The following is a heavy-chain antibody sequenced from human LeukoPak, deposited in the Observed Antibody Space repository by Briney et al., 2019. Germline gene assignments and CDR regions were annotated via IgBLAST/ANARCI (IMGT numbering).Heavy chain of an antibody. CDR3: ARDFKYCTGGVCYFTAVADY. J-gene: IGHJ4*02. V-gene: IGHV3-20*04. CDR1: VFMFPDYG. D-gene: IGHD2-8*02. Sequence: GGSLRLSCAASVFMFPDYGMNWVLQVPGKGLEWVSGNNWDASSTNHADSVKGRFTISRDNAKNSLYLQMNPLRAEDTALYYCARDFKYCTGGVCYFTAVADYWGQGTLVTVSS. CDR2: NNWDASST.